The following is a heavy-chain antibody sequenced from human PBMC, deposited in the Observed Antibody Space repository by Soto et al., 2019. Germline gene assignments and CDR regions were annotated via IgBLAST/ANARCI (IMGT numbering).Heavy chain of an antibody. D-gene: IGHD3-3*01. CDR2: ISYDGSNK. V-gene: IGHV3-30-3*01. CDR3: ARGIYYDFWSGYYLGGMDV. CDR1: GFTFSSYA. Sequence: PGGSLRLSCAASGFTFSSYAMHWVRQAPGKGLEWVAVISYDGSNKYYADSVKGRFTISRGNSKNTLYLQMNSLRAEDTAVYYCARGIYYDFWSGYYLGGMDVWGQGTTVTVSS. J-gene: IGHJ6*02.